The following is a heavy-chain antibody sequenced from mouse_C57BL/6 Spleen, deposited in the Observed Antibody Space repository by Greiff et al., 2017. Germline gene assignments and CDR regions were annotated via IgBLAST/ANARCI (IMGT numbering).Heavy chain of an antibody. CDR3: ARESTTVVADWYFDV. Sequence: VQLQQSGAELVKPGASVKLSCKASGYTFTSYWMHWVKQRPGQGLEWIGMIHPNSGSTNYNEKFKGKATLTVDKSSSTAYMQLSSLTAEDSAVYGCARESTTVVADWYFDVWGTGATVTVSS. CDR2: IHPNSGST. J-gene: IGHJ1*03. CDR1: GYTFTSYW. V-gene: IGHV1-64*01. D-gene: IGHD1-1*01.